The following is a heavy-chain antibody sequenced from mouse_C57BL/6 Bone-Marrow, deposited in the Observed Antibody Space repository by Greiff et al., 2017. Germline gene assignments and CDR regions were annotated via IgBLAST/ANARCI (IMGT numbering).Heavy chain of an antibody. CDR3: ARGRRWLLQYFDV. CDR1: GYTFTSYW. Sequence: QVHVKQPGAELVKPGASVKMSCKASGYTFTSYWITWVKQRPGQGLEWIGDIYPGSGSTNYNEKFKSKATLTVDTSSSTAYMQLSSLTSEDSAVYYCARGRRWLLQYFDVWGTGTTVTVSS. D-gene: IGHD2-3*01. J-gene: IGHJ1*03. CDR2: IYPGSGST. V-gene: IGHV1-55*01.